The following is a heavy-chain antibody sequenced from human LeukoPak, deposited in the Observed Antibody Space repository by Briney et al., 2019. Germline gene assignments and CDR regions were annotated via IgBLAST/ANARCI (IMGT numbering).Heavy chain of an antibody. CDR3: ARGGGLDV. CDR1: GFTFSRYW. J-gene: IGHJ6*02. V-gene: IGHV3-7*03. Sequence: GGSLRLSCEASGFTFSRYWMNWARQAPGKGLEWVASINHNGNVNYYVDSVKGRFTISRDNAKNSLYLQMSNLGAEDTAVYFCARGGGLDVWGQGATVTVSS. D-gene: IGHD3-16*01. CDR2: INHNGNVN.